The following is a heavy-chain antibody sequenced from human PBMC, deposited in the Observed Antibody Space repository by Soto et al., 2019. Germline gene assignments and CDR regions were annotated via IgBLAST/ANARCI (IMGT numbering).Heavy chain of an antibody. CDR2: ISAYNGNT. Sequence: ASVKVSCKASGYTFTSYGISWVRQAPGQGLEWMGWISAYNGNTNYAQKLQGRVTMTTDTSTSTAYMELRSLRSDDTAVYYCARLSSPYDYVWGSYRYTSAFDYWGQGTLVTVSS. CDR1: GYTFTSYG. J-gene: IGHJ4*02. V-gene: IGHV1-18*01. CDR3: ARLSSPYDYVWGSYRYTSAFDY. D-gene: IGHD3-16*02.